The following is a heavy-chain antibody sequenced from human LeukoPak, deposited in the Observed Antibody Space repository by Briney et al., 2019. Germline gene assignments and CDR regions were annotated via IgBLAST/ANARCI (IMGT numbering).Heavy chain of an antibody. V-gene: IGHV4-34*01. Sequence: PSETLSLTCAVYGGSFSGYYWSWIRQPPGKGLEWIGEINHSGSTNYNPSLKSRVTISVDTSKNQFSLKLSSVTAADTAVYYCARLYSGYGLYYYYYMDVWGKGTTVTISS. CDR3: ARLYSGYGLYYYYYMDV. CDR2: INHSGST. CDR1: GGSFSGYY. J-gene: IGHJ6*03. D-gene: IGHD5-12*01.